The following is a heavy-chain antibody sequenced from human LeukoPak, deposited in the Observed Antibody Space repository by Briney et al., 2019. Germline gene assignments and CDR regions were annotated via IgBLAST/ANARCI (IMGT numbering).Heavy chain of an antibody. V-gene: IGHV1-69*06. CDR3: ARGGYCSSTSCYAAYYYYGMDV. Sequence: SVKVSCKASGGTFSSYAISWVRQAPGQGLEWMGGIIPIFGTANYAQKFQGRVTIAADKSTSTAYMELSSLRSEDTAVYYCARGGYCSSTSCYAAYYYYGMDVWGKGTTVTVSS. J-gene: IGHJ6*04. D-gene: IGHD2-2*01. CDR1: GGTFSSYA. CDR2: IIPIFGTA.